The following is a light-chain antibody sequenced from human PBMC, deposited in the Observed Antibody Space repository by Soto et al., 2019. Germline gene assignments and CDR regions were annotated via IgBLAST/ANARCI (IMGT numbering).Light chain of an antibody. CDR2: STN. J-gene: IGLJ2*01. V-gene: IGLV8-61*01. Sequence: QTVVTQEPSFSVSPGGTVTLTCGLSSGSVSTSYYPSWYQQTPGQAPRTLIYSTNTRSSGVPDRFPGSILGNKAALTITGAQADDESDYYCVLYMGSGMGVFGGGTKLTVL. CDR3: VLYMGSGMGV. CDR1: SGSVSTSYY.